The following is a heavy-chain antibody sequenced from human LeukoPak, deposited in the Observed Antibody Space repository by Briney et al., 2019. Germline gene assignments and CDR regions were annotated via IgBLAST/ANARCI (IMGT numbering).Heavy chain of an antibody. CDR2: INHSGST. V-gene: IGHV4-34*01. J-gene: IGHJ3*02. Sequence: PSETLSLTCAVYGGSFSGYYWSWIRQPPGKGLEWIGEINHSGSTNYNPSLKSRVTISVDTSKNQFSLKLSSVTAADTAVYYCARPLGYCSSTSCRTDKDAFDIWGQGTMVTVSS. D-gene: IGHD2-2*01. CDR1: GGSFSGYY. CDR3: ARPLGYCSSTSCRTDKDAFDI.